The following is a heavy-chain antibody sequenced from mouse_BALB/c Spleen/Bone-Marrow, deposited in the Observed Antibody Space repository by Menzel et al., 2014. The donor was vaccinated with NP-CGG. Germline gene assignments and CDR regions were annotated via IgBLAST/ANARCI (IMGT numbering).Heavy chain of an antibody. V-gene: IGHV3-8*02. J-gene: IGHJ2*01. CDR3: ATYDGYCFDY. D-gene: IGHD2-3*01. Sequence: EVKLVESGPSLVKPSQTLSLTCSVTGDSIXSGYWNWIRKFPGNKLEYMGYISYSGNTYYNPSLKSRISITRDTSMNQYYLQLNSVTTEDTATYYCATYDGYCFDYWGQGTTLTVSS. CDR2: ISYSGNT. CDR1: GDSIXSGY.